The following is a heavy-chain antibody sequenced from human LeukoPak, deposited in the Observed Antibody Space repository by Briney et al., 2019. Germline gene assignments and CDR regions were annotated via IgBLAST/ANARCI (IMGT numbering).Heavy chain of an antibody. V-gene: IGHV1-69*13. J-gene: IGHJ4*02. Sequence: ASVKVSCKASGGTFISYAISWVRQAPGQGLEWMGGIIPIFGTATYAQKFQGRVTITADESTSTAYMELSSLRSEDTAVYYCARGSSGWPDDYWGQGTLVTVSS. CDR2: IIPIFGTA. CDR1: GGTFISYA. D-gene: IGHD6-19*01. CDR3: ARGSSGWPDDY.